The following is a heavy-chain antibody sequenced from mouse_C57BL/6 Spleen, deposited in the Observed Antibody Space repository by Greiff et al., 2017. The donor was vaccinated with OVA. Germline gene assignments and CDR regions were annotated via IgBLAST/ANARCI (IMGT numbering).Heavy chain of an antibody. Sequence: QVQLQQSGAELVRPGTSVKVSCKASGYAFTNYLIEWVKQRPGQGLEWIGVINPGSGGTNYNEKFKGKATLTADKSSSTAYMQLSRLTSEDSAVYFCARGSSYGNAMDYWGQGTSVTVSS. CDR2: INPGSGGT. D-gene: IGHD1-1*01. CDR1: GYAFTNYL. V-gene: IGHV1-54*01. CDR3: ARGSSYGNAMDY. J-gene: IGHJ4*01.